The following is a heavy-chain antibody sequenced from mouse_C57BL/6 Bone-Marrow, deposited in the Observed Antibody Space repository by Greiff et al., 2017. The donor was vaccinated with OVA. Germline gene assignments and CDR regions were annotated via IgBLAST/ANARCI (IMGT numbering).Heavy chain of an antibody. J-gene: IGHJ4*01. Sequence: VKLQQSGAELVRPGASVTLSCKASGYTFTDYEMHWVKQTPVHGLEWIGAIDPATGGTAYNQKFKGKAILTADKSSSTAYMELRSLTSEDSAVYYCKRGYRNYYGMDYWGQGTSVTVSS. CDR2: IDPATGGT. CDR3: KRGYRNYYGMDY. D-gene: IGHD2-5*01. CDR1: GYTFTDYE. V-gene: IGHV1-15*01.